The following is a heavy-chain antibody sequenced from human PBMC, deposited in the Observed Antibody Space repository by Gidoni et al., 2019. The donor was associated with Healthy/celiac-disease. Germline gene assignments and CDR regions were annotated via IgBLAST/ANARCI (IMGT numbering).Heavy chain of an antibody. D-gene: IGHD3-3*01. V-gene: IGHV4-39*01. CDR2: IYYSGST. J-gene: IGHJ6*02. CDR1: GGSISSSSYY. CDR3: ASHLGVVISYYYGMDV. Sequence: QLQLQESGPGLVKPSETLSLTCTVSGGSISSSSYYWGWIRQPPGKGLEWIGSIYYSGSTYYNPSLKSRVTISVDTSKNQFSLKLSSVTAADTAVYYCASHLGVVISYYYGMDVWGQGTTVTVSS.